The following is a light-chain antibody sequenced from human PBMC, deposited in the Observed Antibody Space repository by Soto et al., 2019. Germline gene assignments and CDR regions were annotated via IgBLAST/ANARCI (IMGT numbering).Light chain of an antibody. CDR1: SSDVGGYNY. J-gene: IGLJ1*01. V-gene: IGLV2-14*03. Sequence: QSVLSQPASVSGSPGQSITISCTGKSSDVGGYNYVSWYQHHPGKAPKLMIYDVSTRPSGVSNRFSGSKSGNTASLTISGLQAEDEADYYCSSYTSSNTEVFGTGTKVTVL. CDR3: SSYTSSNTEV. CDR2: DVS.